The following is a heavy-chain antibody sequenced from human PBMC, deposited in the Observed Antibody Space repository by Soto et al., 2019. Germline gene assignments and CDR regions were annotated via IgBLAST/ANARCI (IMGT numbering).Heavy chain of an antibody. D-gene: IGHD6-13*01. CDR1: GYTLSNFW. CDR3: ARSPRSSPYFDY. J-gene: IGHJ4*02. CDR2: IYPGDHET. V-gene: IGHV5-51*01. Sequence: GESLKISCQCSGYTLSNFWIGWVRQLPGKGLEWMGIIYPGDHETRYSPSFHGKVTISADKSINTAYLQWNSLEASDTAFYFCARSPRSSPYFDYWGQGALVTVS.